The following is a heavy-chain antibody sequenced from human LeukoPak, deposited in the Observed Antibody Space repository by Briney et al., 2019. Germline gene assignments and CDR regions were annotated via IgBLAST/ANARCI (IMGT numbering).Heavy chain of an antibody. Sequence: GGSLRLSCAASGFTFSDYYMNWIRQAPEKGLEWVSYIRNSRSETNYADSVKGRFTISRDNAKNSLYLQMNSLRAEDTAVYYCTRCWSAPNYWGQGILVTV. J-gene: IGHJ4*02. CDR3: TRCWSAPNY. CDR1: GFTFSDYY. V-gene: IGHV3-11*03. D-gene: IGHD6-13*01. CDR2: IRNSRSET.